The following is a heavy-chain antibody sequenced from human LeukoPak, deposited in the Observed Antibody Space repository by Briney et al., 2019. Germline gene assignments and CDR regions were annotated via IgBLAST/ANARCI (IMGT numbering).Heavy chain of an antibody. Sequence: GGFLRLSCAASVFTFNDYYMSWIRQAPGKGLEWLSYINIGGTNTHYADSVKGRFTISRDNAKKSLYLEMNNLRAEDTAVYYCATDGAGFDTWGQGVLVTVSS. CDR2: INIGGTNT. J-gene: IGHJ5*02. CDR1: VFTFNDYY. V-gene: IGHV3-11*01. CDR3: ATDGAGFDT.